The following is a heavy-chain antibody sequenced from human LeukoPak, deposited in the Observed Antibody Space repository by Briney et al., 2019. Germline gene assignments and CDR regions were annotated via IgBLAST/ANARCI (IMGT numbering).Heavy chain of an antibody. J-gene: IGHJ4*02. CDR3: AREGRSTVTTHNYFDY. Sequence: SQTLSLTCTVSGGSISSGGYYWSWIRQHPGKGLEWIGYIYHSGSTYYNPSLKSRVTISVDTSKNQFSLKLSSVTAADTAVYYCAREGRSTVTTHNYFDYWGQGTLVTVSS. CDR2: IYHSGST. D-gene: IGHD4-17*01. V-gene: IGHV4-31*03. CDR1: GGSISSGGYY.